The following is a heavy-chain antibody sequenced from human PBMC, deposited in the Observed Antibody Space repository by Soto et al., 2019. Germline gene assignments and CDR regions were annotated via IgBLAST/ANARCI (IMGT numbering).Heavy chain of an antibody. CDR3: EVTTGY. CDR2: IIPIFGTA. D-gene: IGHD4-17*01. J-gene: IGHJ4*02. CDR1: GGTFSSYA. Sequence: SVKVSCKASGGTFSSYAITWVRQAPGQGLEWMGGIIPIFGTANYAPQFRGRVSMTADTSINTVYLELTTLTYEDTAVYYCEVTTGYWGQGTMVTVSS. V-gene: IGHV1-69*06.